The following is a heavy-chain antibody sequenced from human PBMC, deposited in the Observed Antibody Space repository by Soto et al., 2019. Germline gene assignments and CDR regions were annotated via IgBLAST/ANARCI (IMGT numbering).Heavy chain of an antibody. CDR2: INHSGTA. D-gene: IGHD3-10*01. V-gene: IGHV4-61*08. CDR1: GGSISSGGYY. CDR3: ASSSSLRPGALFHGLDV. J-gene: IGHJ6*02. Sequence: PSETLSLTCTVSGGSISSGGYYWSWIRQPPGKGLEWIGEINHSGTANYNPSLKSRVSISVDMSKSQFSLKLTSVTADDTALYFCASSSSLRPGALFHGLDVWGQGTTVTVSS.